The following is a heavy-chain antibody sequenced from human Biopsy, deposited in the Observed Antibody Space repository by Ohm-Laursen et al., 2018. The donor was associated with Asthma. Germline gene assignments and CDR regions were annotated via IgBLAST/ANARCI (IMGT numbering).Heavy chain of an antibody. CDR2: IATSSGNP. CDR3: VRDQAHRDNWFDP. CDR1: GYTFTSYA. D-gene: IGHD1-14*01. Sequence: ASVKVSCKPSGYTFTSYAINWLRQAPGQGLEWMGWIATSSGNPTYAQGFTPGRFVFSLDTSVTTAYLQITNLEPEDTAVYYCVRDQAHRDNWFDPWGQGTPVTVSS. V-gene: IGHV7-4-1*02. J-gene: IGHJ5*02.